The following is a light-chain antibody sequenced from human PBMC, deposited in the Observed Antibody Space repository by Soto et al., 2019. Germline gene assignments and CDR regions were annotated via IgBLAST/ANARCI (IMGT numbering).Light chain of an antibody. CDR3: QQYNPYSRT. J-gene: IGKJ1*01. CDR2: DTS. V-gene: IGKV1-5*01. Sequence: IQMTQSPSTLSASVGDRVTITCRASQSVSDWLAWYQQKPGNPTKLLIYDTSRLESAVPSRFSASGSGTDFTLTISSLRRDDFAIYYCQQYNPYSRTFGQGTRWIS. CDR1: QSVSDW.